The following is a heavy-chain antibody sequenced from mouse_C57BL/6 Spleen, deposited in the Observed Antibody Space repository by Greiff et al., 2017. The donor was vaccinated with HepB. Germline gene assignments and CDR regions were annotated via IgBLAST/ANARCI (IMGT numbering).Heavy chain of an antibody. Sequence: VQLKQSGPELVKPGASVKIPCKASGYTFTDYNMDWVKQSHGKSLEWIGDINPNNGGTIYNQKFKGKATLTVDKSSSTAYMELRSLTSEDTAVYYCARTPSRGTVDWYFDVWGTGTTVTVSS. CDR2: INPNNGGT. V-gene: IGHV1-18*01. J-gene: IGHJ1*03. CDR3: ARTPSRGTVDWYFDV. CDR1: GYTFTDYN. D-gene: IGHD1-1*01.